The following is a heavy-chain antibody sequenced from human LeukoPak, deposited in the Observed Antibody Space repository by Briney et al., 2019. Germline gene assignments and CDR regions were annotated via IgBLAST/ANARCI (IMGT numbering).Heavy chain of an antibody. J-gene: IGHJ6*02. Sequence: SETLSLTCAVSGGSISSSNWWSWVRQPPGKGLEWIGEIYHSGSTNYNPSLKSRVTISVDTSKNQFSLKLSSVTAADTAVYYCARVHYGDYASFPRGMDVWGQGTTVTVSS. CDR3: ARVHYGDYASFPRGMDV. CDR2: IYHSGST. V-gene: IGHV4-4*02. D-gene: IGHD4-17*01. CDR1: GGSISSSNW.